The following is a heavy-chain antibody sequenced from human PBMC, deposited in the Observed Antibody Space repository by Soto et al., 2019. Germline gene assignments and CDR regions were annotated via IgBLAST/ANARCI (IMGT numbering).Heavy chain of an antibody. D-gene: IGHD3-16*01. V-gene: IGHV3-9*01. CDR3: AEDYFKLRGIEYNWFDP. CDR2: ITWNSDNT. CDR1: GFTFGDYA. Sequence: GGSLRLSCAASGFTFGDYAMHWVRQPPGRGLEWVSGITWNSDNTGYADSVKGRFTISRDNAKNSLYLQMNSLKTEDTALYYCAEDYFKLRGIEYNWFDPWGQGTRVTVSS. J-gene: IGHJ5*02.